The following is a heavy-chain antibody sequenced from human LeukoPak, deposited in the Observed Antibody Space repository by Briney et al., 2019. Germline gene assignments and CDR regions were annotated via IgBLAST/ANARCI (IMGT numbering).Heavy chain of an antibody. CDR3: AGGTRGRDTAMVTMDV. D-gene: IGHD5-18*01. J-gene: IGHJ6*04. CDR1: GYTFTGYY. CDR2: INPNSGGT. Sequence: GASVKVSCKASGYTFTGYYMHWVRQAPGQGLEWMGRINPNSGGTNYAQKFQGRVTMTRDTSIGTAYMELSRLRSDDTAVYYCAGGTRGRDTAMVTMDVWGKGTTVTVSS. V-gene: IGHV1-2*06.